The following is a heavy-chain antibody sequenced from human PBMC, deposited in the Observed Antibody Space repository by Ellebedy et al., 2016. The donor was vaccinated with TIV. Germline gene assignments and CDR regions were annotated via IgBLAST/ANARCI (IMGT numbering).Heavy chain of an antibody. CDR2: IKQDGSDK. Sequence: PGGSLRLSCSASGFTFSDFGMSWVRQAPGRGLEWLANIKQDGSDKNYVDSVKGRFTISRDNAKKSLYLQMDSLRAEDPAVYYCARGSGYCSSTSCSGGSDWGQGTPVTVSS. D-gene: IGHD2-2*01. CDR1: GFTFSDFG. J-gene: IGHJ4*02. V-gene: IGHV3-7*03. CDR3: ARGSGYCSSTSCSGGSD.